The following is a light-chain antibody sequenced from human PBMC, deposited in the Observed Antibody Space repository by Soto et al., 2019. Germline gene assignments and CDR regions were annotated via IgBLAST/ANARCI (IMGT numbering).Light chain of an antibody. CDR1: SSDVGGYNY. J-gene: IGLJ2*01. V-gene: IGLV2-11*01. CDR2: DVS. Sequence: QSVLTQPRSVSGSPGQSVTISCTGTSSDVGGYNYVSWYQQRPGRAPKLIIFDVSTRPSGVPDRFSGSKSGNTASLTISWLRAEDEADYHCSSYAGSYTVVFGGGTKLTVL. CDR3: SSYAGSYTVV.